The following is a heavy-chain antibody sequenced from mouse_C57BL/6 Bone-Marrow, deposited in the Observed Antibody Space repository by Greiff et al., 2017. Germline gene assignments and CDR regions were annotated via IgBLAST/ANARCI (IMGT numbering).Heavy chain of an antibody. CDR1: GYTFTSYW. CDR2: IYPGSGST. D-gene: IGHD1-1*01. CDR3: AREGIYYYGSSWFAY. V-gene: IGHV1-55*01. Sequence: VQLQQPGAELVKPGASVKMSCKASGYTFTSYWITWVKQRPGQGLEWIGDIYPGSGSTNYNEQFKSKATLTVDTSSSTAYMQLSSLTSEESAVYYCAREGIYYYGSSWFAYWGQGTLVTVSA. J-gene: IGHJ3*01.